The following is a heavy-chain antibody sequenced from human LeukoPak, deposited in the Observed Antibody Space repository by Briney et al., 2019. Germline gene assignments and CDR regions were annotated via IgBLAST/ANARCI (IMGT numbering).Heavy chain of an antibody. J-gene: IGHJ4*02. CDR3: ARSVGPMVPY. CDR1: GTFXSXX. D-gene: IGHD3-10*01. CDR2: IIPILGIA. V-gene: IGHV1-69*04. Sequence: GTFXSXXISWVRXAXGQGLEWMGRIIPILGIANYAQKFQGRVTITADKSTSTAYMELSSLRSEDTAVYYCARSVGPMVPYWGQGTLVTVSS.